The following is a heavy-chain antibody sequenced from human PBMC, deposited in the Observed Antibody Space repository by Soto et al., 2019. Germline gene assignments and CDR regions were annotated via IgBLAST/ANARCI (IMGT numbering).Heavy chain of an antibody. Sequence: LSLTCGVSGGSVSRDNWWSWVRQPPGKGLEWIGEIHHSGSTNYSPSLKSRVTMSVDKSRNQFSLKLTSVTAADTAVYYCAENGSYDLVNWGQGTRVTVSS. CDR3: AENGSYDLVN. CDR1: GGSVSRDNW. J-gene: IGHJ4*02. V-gene: IGHV4-4*02. CDR2: IHHSGST. D-gene: IGHD3-16*01.